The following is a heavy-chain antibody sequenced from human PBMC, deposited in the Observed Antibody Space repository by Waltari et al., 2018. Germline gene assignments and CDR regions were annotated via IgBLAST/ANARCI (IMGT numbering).Heavy chain of an antibody. V-gene: IGHV4-38-2*02. D-gene: IGHD3-10*01. CDR1: SYSIRSGYF. CDR2: ISHSATT. J-gene: IGHJ5*02. Sequence: QVQLQESGPGLARRSETLSLTCDVSSYSIRSGYFWGWVRQPPGKGLQWIGSISHSATTYYNPSLKSRVTMSVDTSKNQFALKVTSVTAADTAIYYCVRDLGGSGNSWFDAWGQGTLVIVSS. CDR3: VRDLGGSGNSWFDA.